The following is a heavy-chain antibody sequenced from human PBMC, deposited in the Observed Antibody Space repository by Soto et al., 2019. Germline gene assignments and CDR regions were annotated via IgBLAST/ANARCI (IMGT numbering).Heavy chain of an antibody. J-gene: IGHJ4*02. D-gene: IGHD5-12*01. CDR3: AKITTPEGSLGASGYDYPHFDY. V-gene: IGHV3-30*18. CDR2: ISYDGSNK. Sequence: GGSLRLSCAASGFTFGIYGMHWVGQAPGKGLEWVAVISYDGSNKYYADSVKGRFTISRDNSKNTLYLQMNSLRAEDTAVYHCAKITTPEGSLGASGYDYPHFDYWGQGTLVTVSS. CDR1: GFTFGIYG.